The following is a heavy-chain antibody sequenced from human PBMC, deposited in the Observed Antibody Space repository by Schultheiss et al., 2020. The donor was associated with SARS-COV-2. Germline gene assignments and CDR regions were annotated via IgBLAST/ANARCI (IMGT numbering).Heavy chain of an antibody. CDR3: ARAGDQYASSWHQGDY. CDR1: GFTFSSYA. D-gene: IGHD6-13*01. V-gene: IGHV3-30*07. CDR2: ISYDGSNK. J-gene: IGHJ4*02. Sequence: GGSLRLSCAASGFTFSSYAMHWVRQAPGKGLEWVAVISYDGSNKYYADSVKGRFTISRDNSKNTLYLQMNNLRAEDTAVYYCARAGDQYASSWHQGDYWGQGTLGTVAS.